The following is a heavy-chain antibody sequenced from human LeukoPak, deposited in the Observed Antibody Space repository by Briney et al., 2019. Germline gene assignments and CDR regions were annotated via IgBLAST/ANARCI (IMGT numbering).Heavy chain of an antibody. CDR3: ARGNRPFDY. Sequence: SETLSLTCTVSGGSISSGGYYWSWIRQPPGKGLEWIGYIYHSGSTYYNPSLKSRVTISVDRSKNQFSLKLSSVTAADTAVYYCARGNRPFDYWGQGTLVTVSS. D-gene: IGHD1-14*01. V-gene: IGHV4-30-2*01. CDR1: GGSISSGGYY. CDR2: IYHSGST. J-gene: IGHJ4*02.